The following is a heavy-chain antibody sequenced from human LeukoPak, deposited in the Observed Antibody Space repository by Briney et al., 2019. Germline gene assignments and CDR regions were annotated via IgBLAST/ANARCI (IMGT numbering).Heavy chain of an antibody. CDR1: GFSFSSFW. Sequence: GGSLRLSCAASGFSFSSFWMTWVRQTPGRGLEWVANIKQDGSEIYYVDSLKGRFIISRDNAKSSLYLQMNSLRVEDTAVYYCARSLGYCSGGSCYPFDCWGQGTLVTVSS. CDR3: ARSLGYCSGGSCYPFDC. J-gene: IGHJ4*02. D-gene: IGHD2-15*01. V-gene: IGHV3-7*04. CDR2: IKQDGSEI.